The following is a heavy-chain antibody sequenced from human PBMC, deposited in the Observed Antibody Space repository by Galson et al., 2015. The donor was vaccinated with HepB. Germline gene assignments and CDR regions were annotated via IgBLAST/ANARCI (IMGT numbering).Heavy chain of an antibody. J-gene: IGHJ4*02. CDR1: GGSISSTNSY. CDR3: ARRYDTSRYYFDY. CDR2: IYYTGTS. V-gene: IGHV4-39*02. Sequence: ETLSLTCTVSGGSISSTNSYWGWIRQFPGKGLEWIATIYYTGTSYYNPSLKSRVTISIDTSKNHFSLRLSSVTAADTAVYYCARRYDTSRYYFDYWGQGTLATVSS. D-gene: IGHD3-22*01.